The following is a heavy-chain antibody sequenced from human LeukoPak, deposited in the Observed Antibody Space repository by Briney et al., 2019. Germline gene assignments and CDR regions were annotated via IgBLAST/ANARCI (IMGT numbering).Heavy chain of an antibody. V-gene: IGHV4-4*09. J-gene: IGHJ4*02. CDR3: ARHAGGGTYPLDH. D-gene: IGHD1-26*01. CDR2: VHSNGDV. CDR1: DGSISSNY. Sequence: SETLSLTCTVSDGSISSNYWGWIRQPPGEGLEYLGYVHSNGDVNTNPSLRSRATMSVDTSKSQISLRLTSVTAADTAVYYCARHAGGGTYPLDHWDQGTLVTVSS.